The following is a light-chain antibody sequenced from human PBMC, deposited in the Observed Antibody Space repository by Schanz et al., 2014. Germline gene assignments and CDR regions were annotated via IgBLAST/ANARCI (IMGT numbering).Light chain of an antibody. CDR1: SSDVGSYNL. J-gene: IGLJ3*02. CDR2: EVS. V-gene: IGLV2-23*02. Sequence: QSALTQPASVSGSPGQSITISCTGTSSDVGSYNLVSWYQQHPGKAPKLMIYEVSKRPSGVSTRFSASKSGNRASLTISGLQAEDEADYYCCSYAGTSSWVFGGGTKLTVL. CDR3: CSYAGTSSWV.